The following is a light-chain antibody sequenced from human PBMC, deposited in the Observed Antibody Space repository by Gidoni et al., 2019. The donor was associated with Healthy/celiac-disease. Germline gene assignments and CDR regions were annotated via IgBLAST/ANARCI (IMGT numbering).Light chain of an antibody. J-gene: IGKJ2*01. CDR2: DAS. Sequence: DIQMTQSPSSLSASVGDRVTITCQASQDISNYLNWYQQKPGKAHTLLIYDASNLETGVPSRFSGSGSGTDFTFTISSLQPEDIATYYCQQYDNLLVYTFGQGTKQEIK. V-gene: IGKV1-33*01. CDR3: QQYDNLLVYT. CDR1: QDISNY.